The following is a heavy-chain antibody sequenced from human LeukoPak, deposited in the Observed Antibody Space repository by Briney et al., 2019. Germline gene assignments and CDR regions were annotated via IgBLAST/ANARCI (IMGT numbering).Heavy chain of an antibody. CDR2: IIPILGIA. J-gene: IGHJ1*01. D-gene: IGHD6-19*01. CDR3: ARDNVAGIRFQH. Sequence: ASVKVSCKASGGTFSSYAISWVRQAPGQGLEWIGRIIPILGIANYAQKFQGRVTITADKSTSTAYMELSSLRSEDTAVYYCARDNVAGIRFQHWGQGTLVTVSS. V-gene: IGHV1-69*04. CDR1: GGTFSSYA.